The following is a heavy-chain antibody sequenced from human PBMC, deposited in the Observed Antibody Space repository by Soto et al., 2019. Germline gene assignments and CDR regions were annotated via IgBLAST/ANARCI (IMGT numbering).Heavy chain of an antibody. V-gene: IGHV5-51*01. J-gene: IGHJ6*02. CDR1: GCSFTSYW. CDR3: SRQVDGVAATPGVLYYYYGMDV. D-gene: IGHD2-15*01. CDR2: IYPGDSDT. Sequence: PGESLKISCKGSGCSFTSYWIGWVRQMPGKGLEWMGIIYPGDSDTRYSPSFQGQVTISADKSISTAYLQWSSLKASDTAMYYCSRQVDGVAATPGVLYYYYGMDVWGQGTTVTVSS.